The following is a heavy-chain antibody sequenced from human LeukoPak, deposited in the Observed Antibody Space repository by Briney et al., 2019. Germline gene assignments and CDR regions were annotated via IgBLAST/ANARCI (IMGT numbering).Heavy chain of an antibody. V-gene: IGHV3-23*01. Sequence: PWGSLRLSCAASGCTFSSYAMSWVRQAPGQGLELVSTMSGSGGRTYYEDSVKGRFTISRDNAKNSLYLQMTSLRADDTAVYYCARGGSYVHYWGQGTLVTVSP. J-gene: IGHJ4*02. CDR3: ARGGSYVHY. CDR1: GCTFSSYA. CDR2: MSGSGGRT. D-gene: IGHD1-26*01.